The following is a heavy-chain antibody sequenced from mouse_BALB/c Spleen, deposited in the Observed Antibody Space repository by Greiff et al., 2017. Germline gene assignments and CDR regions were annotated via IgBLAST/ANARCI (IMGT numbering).Heavy chain of an antibody. CDR1: GYTFTSYT. J-gene: IGHJ1*01. CDR3: ARYWYFDV. V-gene: IGHV1-4*02. Sequence: VQLQQSAAELARPGASVKMSCKASGYTFTSYTMHWVKQRPGQGLEWIGYINPSRGYTEYNQKFKDKTTLTADKSSSTAYMQLSSLTSEDSAVYYCARYWYFDVWGAGTTVTVSS. CDR2: INPSRGYT.